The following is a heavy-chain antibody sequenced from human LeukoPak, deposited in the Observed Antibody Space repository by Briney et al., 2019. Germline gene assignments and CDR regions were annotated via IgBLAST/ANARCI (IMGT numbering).Heavy chain of an antibody. CDR1: GFSLRNHA. CDR3: ARGGFYFDY. J-gene: IGHJ4*02. CDR2: LSFDGSDI. V-gene: IGHV3-30-3*01. Sequence: GGSLRLSCVVSGFSLRNHAMHWVRQAPGKGLEWVTVLSFDGSDIYYADSVKGRFTISRDISRNTLYLQIDTLISDDTAVYYCARGGFYFDYWGQGTLVTVSS. D-gene: IGHD3-16*01.